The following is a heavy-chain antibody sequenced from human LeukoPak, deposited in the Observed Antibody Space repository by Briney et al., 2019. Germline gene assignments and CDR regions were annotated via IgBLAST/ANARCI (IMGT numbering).Heavy chain of an antibody. CDR1: GFTFSSYA. D-gene: IGHD6-13*01. J-gene: IGHJ4*02. V-gene: IGHV3-30-3*01. Sequence: GRSLRLSCAASGFTFSSYAMHWVRQAPGKGLEWVAVISYDGSNKYYADSVKGRFTISRDNAKNSLYLQMNSLRAEDTAVYYCARDNVAAALDYWGQGTLVTVSS. CDR3: ARDNVAAALDY. CDR2: ISYDGSNK.